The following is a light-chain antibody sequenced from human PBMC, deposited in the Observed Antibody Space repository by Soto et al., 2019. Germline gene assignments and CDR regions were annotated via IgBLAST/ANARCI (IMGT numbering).Light chain of an antibody. V-gene: IGLV2-14*02. CDR3: GSWDSSLSAYV. CDR1: SSDVGSYNL. Sequence: QSVLTQPASVSGSPGQSITISCIGTSSDVGSYNLVSWYQQHPGKAPKVLIYEVSERPSGVSNRFSGSKSGTSATLGITGFQTGDEADYYCGSWDSSLSAYVFGTGTKLTVL. J-gene: IGLJ1*01. CDR2: EVS.